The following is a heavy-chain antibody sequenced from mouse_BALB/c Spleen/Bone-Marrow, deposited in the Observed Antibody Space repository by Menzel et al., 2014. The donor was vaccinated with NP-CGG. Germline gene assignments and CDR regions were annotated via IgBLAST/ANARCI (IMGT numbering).Heavy chain of an antibody. Sequence: QVQLQQSGAELVKPGASVKLSCKASGYTFTSYWTHWVKQRPGQGLEWIGEINPSNGRADYNEKFRSKATLTVDRSSSSAYVQLSSLTSEDSAVYYCARAGGYDGFAYWGQGTLVTVSA. CDR2: INPSNGRA. CDR3: ARAGGYDGFAY. D-gene: IGHD2-2*01. J-gene: IGHJ3*01. CDR1: GYTFTSYW. V-gene: IGHV1S81*02.